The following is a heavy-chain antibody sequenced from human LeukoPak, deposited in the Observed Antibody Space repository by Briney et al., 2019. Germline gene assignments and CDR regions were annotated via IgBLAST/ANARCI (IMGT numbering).Heavy chain of an antibody. J-gene: IGHJ3*02. Sequence: GGSLRLSCAASGFTFSSYSMNWVRQAPGKGLEWISSISSSSSYIYYADSVKGRFTISRDNAKNSLYLQMNSLRAEDTAVYYCARGGIITSYAFEIWGQGAMVTVSS. D-gene: IGHD1-26*01. CDR1: GFTFSSYS. CDR2: ISSSSSYI. CDR3: ARGGIITSYAFEI. V-gene: IGHV3-21*01.